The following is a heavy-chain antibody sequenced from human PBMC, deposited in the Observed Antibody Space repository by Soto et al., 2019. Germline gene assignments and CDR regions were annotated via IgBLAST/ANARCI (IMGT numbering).Heavy chain of an antibody. CDR2: IIPIFGTA. CDR3: ARDGAMVRNYYYYGMDV. Sequence: QVQLVQSGAEVKKPGSSVKVSCKASGGTFSSYAISWVRQAPGQGLEWMGGIIPIFGTANYAQKFQGRVTITADKSTSTAYMGLSSLRSEDTAVYYCARDGAMVRNYYYYGMDVWGQGTTVTVSS. D-gene: IGHD5-18*01. CDR1: GGTFSSYA. J-gene: IGHJ6*02. V-gene: IGHV1-69*06.